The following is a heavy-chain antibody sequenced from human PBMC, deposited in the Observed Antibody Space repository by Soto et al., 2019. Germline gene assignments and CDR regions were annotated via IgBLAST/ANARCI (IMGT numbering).Heavy chain of an antibody. CDR3: AREDRDRETGLVPAAIDGMDV. CDR2: IIPIFGIA. CDR1: GGTFSRYS. Sequence: QVQLVQSGAEVKKPGSSVKVSCKASGGTFSRYSITWVRQAPGHGLEGVGRIIPIFGIASYAQKFQGRVTITGDESTGTAYMARSSMRSDGRVVYYCAREDRDRETGLVPAAIDGMDVWGQGTTVTVSS. J-gene: IGHJ6*02. D-gene: IGHD2-2*01. V-gene: IGHV1-69*02.